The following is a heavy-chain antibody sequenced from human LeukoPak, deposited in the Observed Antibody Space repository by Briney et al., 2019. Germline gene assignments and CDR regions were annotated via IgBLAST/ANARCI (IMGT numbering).Heavy chain of an antibody. J-gene: IGHJ4*02. V-gene: IGHV4-34*01. CDR3: ARVRLGIFGVVNRNFRVDY. Sequence: SETLSLTCTVSGGSISSYYWSWIRQPPGKGLEWIGEINHSGSTNYNPSLKSRVTISVDTSKNQFSLKLSSVTAADTAVYYCARVRLGIFGVVNRNFRVDYWGQGTLVTVSS. CDR2: INHSGST. D-gene: IGHD3-3*01. CDR1: GGSISSYY.